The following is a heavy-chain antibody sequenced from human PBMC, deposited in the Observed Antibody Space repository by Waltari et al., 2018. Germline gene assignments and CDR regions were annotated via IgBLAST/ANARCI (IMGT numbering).Heavy chain of an antibody. J-gene: IGHJ6*03. D-gene: IGHD3-10*01. V-gene: IGHV5-51*01. CDR2: IYPDDSAT. CDR1: GYSFTSYW. CDR3: ARQSPGSATYYYYMDV. Sequence: EVQLVQSGAEVKKPGESLKISCKGSGYSFTSYWIGWVRQMPGKGLEWMGSIYPDDSATRYSPSFQGQVTISADKSISTAYLQWSSLKASDTAMYYCARQSPGSATYYYYMDVWGKGTTVTVSS.